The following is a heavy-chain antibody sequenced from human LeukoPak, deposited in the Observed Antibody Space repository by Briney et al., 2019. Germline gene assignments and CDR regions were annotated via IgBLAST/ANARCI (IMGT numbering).Heavy chain of an antibody. CDR1: AGSFISSSHH. D-gene: IGHD5-12*01. Sequence: SETLSLTCTVSAGSFISSSHHWGWIRQSPGKGLEWIGSVYYGRTTYYNPSLDGRVTVSLDTSANQFSLQLNSVTAADTAVYYCVRHDSRGGATMGAFDSWGQGSLVTVSS. CDR3: VRHDSRGGATMGAFDS. J-gene: IGHJ5*01. CDR2: VYYGRTT. V-gene: IGHV4-39*01.